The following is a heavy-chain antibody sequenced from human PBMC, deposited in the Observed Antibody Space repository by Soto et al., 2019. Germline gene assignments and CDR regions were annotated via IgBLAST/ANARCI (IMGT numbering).Heavy chain of an antibody. D-gene: IGHD2-2*01. V-gene: IGHV3-7*01. CDR3: ASLEPPPAAMGPDLDY. CDR1: GFTFSSYW. J-gene: IGHJ4*02. CDR2: IKQDGSEK. Sequence: HPGGSLRLSCAASGFTFSSYWMSWVRQAPGKGLEWVANIKQDGSEKYYVDSVKGRFTISRDNAKNSLYLQMNSLRAEDTAVYYCASLEPPPAAMGPDLDYWGQGTLVTVSS.